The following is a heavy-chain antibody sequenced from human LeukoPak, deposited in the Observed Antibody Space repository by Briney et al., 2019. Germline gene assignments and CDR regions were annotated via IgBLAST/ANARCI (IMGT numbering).Heavy chain of an antibody. CDR3: ARGTIAVAGTVRYYYYYGMDV. V-gene: IGHV4-34*01. Sequence: SETLSLTCAVYGGSFSGYYWSLIRQPPGKGLEWIGEMNHSGSTNYNPSLKSRVTISVDTSKNQFSLKLSSVTAADTAVYYCARGTIAVAGTVRYYYYYGMDVWGQGTTVTVSS. CDR2: MNHSGST. CDR1: GGSFSGYY. J-gene: IGHJ6*02. D-gene: IGHD6-19*01.